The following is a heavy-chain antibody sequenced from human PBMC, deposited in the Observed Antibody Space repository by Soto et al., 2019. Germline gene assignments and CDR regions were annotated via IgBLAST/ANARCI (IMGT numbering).Heavy chain of an antibody. J-gene: IGHJ6*02. D-gene: IGHD2-21*01. Sequence: QVQLVESGGGVVQPGRSLRLSCAASGFTFSSYGMHWVRQAPGKGLEWVAVISYDGSNKYYADSVKGRFTISRDNSKNTLYLQMNSLRAEDTAVYYCAKDAQWLGSPGKTLFGMDVWGQGTTVTVSS. CDR2: ISYDGSNK. CDR3: AKDAQWLGSPGKTLFGMDV. V-gene: IGHV3-30*18. CDR1: GFTFSSYG.